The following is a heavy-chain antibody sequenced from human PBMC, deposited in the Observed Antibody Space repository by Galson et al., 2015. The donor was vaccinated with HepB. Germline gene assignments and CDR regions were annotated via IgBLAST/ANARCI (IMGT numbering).Heavy chain of an antibody. Sequence: SLRLSCAASGFSFSTYGMHWVRQAPGKGLEWVARISYDGNKEYFADSVKGRFTIPRDNSKNILYLQMNSPRAEDTAVYYCAKNSWEWVQLWCLDFWGQGTLVTVSS. D-gene: IGHD5-18*01. V-gene: IGHV3-30*18. CDR3: AKNSWEWVQLWCLDF. CDR1: GFSFSTYG. J-gene: IGHJ4*02. CDR2: ISYDGNKE.